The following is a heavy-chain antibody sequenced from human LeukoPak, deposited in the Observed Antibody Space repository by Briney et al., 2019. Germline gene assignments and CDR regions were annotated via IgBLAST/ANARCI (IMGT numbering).Heavy chain of an antibody. CDR3: ARGRQPYYYYMDV. Sequence: PSETLSLTCAVYGGSFSGYYWSWIRQPPGKGLEWIGEINLSGSTNYNPSLKSRVTISVDTSKNQFSLKLSSVTAADTAVYYCARGRQPYYYYMDVWGKGTTVTVSS. CDR2: INLSGST. J-gene: IGHJ6*03. V-gene: IGHV4-34*01. CDR1: GGSFSGYY.